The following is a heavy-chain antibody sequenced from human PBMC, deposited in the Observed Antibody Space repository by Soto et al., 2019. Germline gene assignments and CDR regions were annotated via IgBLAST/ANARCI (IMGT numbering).Heavy chain of an antibody. CDR3: AKDRECSSTSCYGNFDY. CDR2: ISGSGGST. D-gene: IGHD2-2*01. V-gene: IGHV3-23*01. Sequence: GGSLRLSCAASGFTFSSYAMSWVRQAPGKGLEWVSAISGSGGSTYYADSVKGRFTISRDNSKNTLYLQMNSLRAEDTAVYYCAKDRECSSTSCYGNFDYWGQGTLVTVSS. J-gene: IGHJ4*02. CDR1: GFTFSSYA.